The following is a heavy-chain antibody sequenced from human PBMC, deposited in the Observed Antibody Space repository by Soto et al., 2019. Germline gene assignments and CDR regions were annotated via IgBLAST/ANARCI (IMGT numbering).Heavy chain of an antibody. V-gene: IGHV3-33*06. D-gene: IGHD1-1*01. CDR2: IWAHGTDQ. CDR3: GKDIRSGSIDY. CDR1: GYSITNNG. J-gene: IGHJ4*02. Sequence: GGSLRLSCAASGYSITNNGMHWVRQAPGKGLEWVALIWAHGTDQYCADSVKGRFTVSRDTSTNTVYLQMNSLRAEDTARYYCGKDIRSGSIDYWGQGTLVTVSS.